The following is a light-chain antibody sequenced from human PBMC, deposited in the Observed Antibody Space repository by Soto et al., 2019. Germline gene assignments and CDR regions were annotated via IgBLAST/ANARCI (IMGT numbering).Light chain of an antibody. V-gene: IGKV3-15*01. CDR3: QQYNNWPPRYT. J-gene: IGKJ2*01. CDR2: GAS. CDR1: QSVSSN. Sequence: EIVMTQSPATLSVSPGERATLSCRASQSVSSNLAWYQQKPGQAPRLLIYGASTRATGIPARFSGSGSGTEFTLTISSLKYEDFAVYYCQQYNNWPPRYTFGQVTKLEIK.